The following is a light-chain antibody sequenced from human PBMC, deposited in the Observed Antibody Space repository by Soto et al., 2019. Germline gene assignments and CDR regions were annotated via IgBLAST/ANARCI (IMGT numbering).Light chain of an antibody. J-gene: IGKJ1*01. CDR2: GAS. CDR3: PQYVSSSWA. V-gene: IGKV3-20*01. Sequence: EIVLAQSPGTLSLSPGERATLSCRASQSVTNSFLAWYQQKPGQAPRLLIYGASRRATGIPDRFTGSGSGTDFTLNISRLEPEDFAVYYCPQYVSSSWAFGHGTTVEI. CDR1: QSVTNSF.